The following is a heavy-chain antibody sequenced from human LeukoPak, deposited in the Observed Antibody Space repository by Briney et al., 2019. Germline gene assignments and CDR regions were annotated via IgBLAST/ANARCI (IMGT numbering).Heavy chain of an antibody. J-gene: IGHJ3*02. CDR3: ARGSSTYCGGDCYSGAFDI. CDR1: GFTFDDYA. D-gene: IGHD2-21*02. V-gene: IGHV3-21*01. Sequence: GGSLRLSCAASGFTFDDYAMNWVRQAPGKGLEWVSSISSSSSYIYYADSVKGRFTISRDNAKNSLYLQMNSLRAEDTAVYYCARGSSTYCGGDCYSGAFDIWGQGTMVTVSS. CDR2: ISSSSSYI.